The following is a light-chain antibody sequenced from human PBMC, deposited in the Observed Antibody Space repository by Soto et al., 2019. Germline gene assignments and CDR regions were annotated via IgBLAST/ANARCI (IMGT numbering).Light chain of an antibody. CDR1: QDISIY. Sequence: IHLTQSPSSLSASVVDRVTITCRASQDISIYLGWYQQKPGKAPKLLIYAASTLQSGVPSRFSGSGSGTDFTLTISSLQPEDFATYYCQQLDTFLLTFGGGTKVDIK. CDR3: QQLDTFLLT. J-gene: IGKJ4*01. CDR2: AAS. V-gene: IGKV1-9*01.